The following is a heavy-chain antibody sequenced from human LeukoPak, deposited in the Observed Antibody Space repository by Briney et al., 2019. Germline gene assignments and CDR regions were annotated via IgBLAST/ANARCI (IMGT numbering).Heavy chain of an antibody. CDR2: IYYSGST. CDR3: ARVGSGSFDY. Sequence: PSETLSLTCTVSGGSISSYYWSLIRQPPGKLLEWIGYIYYSGSTNYNPSLKGRVTISVDTSKNQYSMKLSSVTAADTAVYYCARVGSGSFDYWGQGTLVTVSS. D-gene: IGHD3-3*01. V-gene: IGHV4-59*01. CDR1: GGSISSYY. J-gene: IGHJ4*02.